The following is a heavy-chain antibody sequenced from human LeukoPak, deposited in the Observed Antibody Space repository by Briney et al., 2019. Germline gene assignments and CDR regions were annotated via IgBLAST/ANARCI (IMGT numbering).Heavy chain of an antibody. V-gene: IGHV1-2*02. Sequence: GASVKVSCKASGYTFTGYYMHWVRQAPGQGLEWMGWINPNSGGTNYAQKFQGRVTMTRDTSISTAYMELSRLRSDDTAVYYCARGIQLRLSEELYYFDYWGQGTLVTVSS. CDR2: INPNSGGT. D-gene: IGHD5-18*01. CDR1: GYTFTGYY. CDR3: ARGIQLRLSEELYYFDY. J-gene: IGHJ4*02.